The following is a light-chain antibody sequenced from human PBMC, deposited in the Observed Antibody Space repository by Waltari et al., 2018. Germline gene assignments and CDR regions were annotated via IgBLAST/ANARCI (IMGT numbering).Light chain of an antibody. CDR1: ILGNKY. CDR3: QALGTGAWV. CDR2: QDT. V-gene: IGLV3-1*01. J-gene: IGLJ3*02. Sequence: SYELTQPPSLSVSPGQTASITCSGDILGNKYASWYQQKPGQSPLLVIYQDTKRPSEIPERFSGSKSANAATLTITGTQAMDEADYYCQALGTGAWVFGGGTKLTVL.